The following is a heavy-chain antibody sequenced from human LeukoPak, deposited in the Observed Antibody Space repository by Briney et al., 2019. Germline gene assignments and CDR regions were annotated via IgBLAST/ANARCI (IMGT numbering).Heavy chain of an antibody. D-gene: IGHD3-9*01. J-gene: IGHJ4*02. CDR1: GGSISSGGYS. CDR2: IYHSGST. Sequence: TSETLSLTCAVSGGSISSGGYSWSWIRQPPGKGLEWIGYIYHSGSTYYNPFLKSRVTISVDRSKNQFSLKLSSVTAADTAVYYCARQKSFQIFTFDYWGQGTLVTVSS. CDR3: ARQKSFQIFTFDY. V-gene: IGHV4-30-2*01.